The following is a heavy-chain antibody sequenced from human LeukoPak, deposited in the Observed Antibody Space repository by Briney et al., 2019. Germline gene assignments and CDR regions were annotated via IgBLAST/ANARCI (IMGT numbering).Heavy chain of an antibody. CDR2: IYYSGST. CDR1: GGSIRSYY. Sequence: PSETLSLTCTVSGGSIRSYYWSWIRQPPGKGLEWIGYIYYSGSTAYNPSLKSRVTMSVDTSKNPSSLKLSSVTAADTAVYYCARVHSSSWFAPFDCWGQGTLVTVSS. CDR3: ARVHSSSWFAPFDC. V-gene: IGHV4-59*01. D-gene: IGHD6-13*01. J-gene: IGHJ4*02.